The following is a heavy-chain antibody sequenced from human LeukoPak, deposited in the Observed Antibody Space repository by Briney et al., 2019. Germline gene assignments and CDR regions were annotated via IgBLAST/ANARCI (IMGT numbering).Heavy chain of an antibody. CDR1: GYTFTSYG. CDR3: ASGYSSSWYHRPDDAFDI. Sequence: ASVKVSCKASGYTFTSYGISWVRQAPGQGLEWMGWISAYNGNTNYAQKLQGRVTMTTDTSTSTAYMELRSLRSDDTAVYYCASGYSSSWYHRPDDAFDIWGQGTMVTVSS. CDR2: ISAYNGNT. V-gene: IGHV1-18*01. J-gene: IGHJ3*02. D-gene: IGHD6-13*01.